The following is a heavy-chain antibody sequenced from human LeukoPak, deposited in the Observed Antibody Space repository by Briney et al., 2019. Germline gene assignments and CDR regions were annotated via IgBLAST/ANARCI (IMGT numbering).Heavy chain of an antibody. D-gene: IGHD3-22*01. V-gene: IGHV1-18*01. CDR1: DYTFTTYG. Sequence: ASVKVSCKASDYTFTTYGISWVRQAPGQGPEWMGWISPHTGNTNYAPTFQGRVTMTTDTYTSTAYMEVRRLRSDDTAVYYCGRDHRAQYYNSRGYVDYWGQGTLVSVSS. CDR3: GRDHRAQYYNSRGYVDY. J-gene: IGHJ4*01. CDR2: ISPHTGNT.